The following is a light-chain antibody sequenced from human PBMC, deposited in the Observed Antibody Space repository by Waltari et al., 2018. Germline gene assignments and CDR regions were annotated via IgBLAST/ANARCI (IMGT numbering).Light chain of an antibody. CDR1: SSDVGNYKR. Sequence: QSALTQPASVSGSPGQPITISCTGTSSDVGNYKRVSWYQQHPGKAPKLMIYAVSNRPSGVSDRFSGSKSGDMASLTISGLQPEDEAEYFCSSYAGSSKGVFGGGTKVTVL. CDR2: AVS. J-gene: IGLJ2*01. V-gene: IGLV2-23*02. CDR3: SSYAGSSKGV.